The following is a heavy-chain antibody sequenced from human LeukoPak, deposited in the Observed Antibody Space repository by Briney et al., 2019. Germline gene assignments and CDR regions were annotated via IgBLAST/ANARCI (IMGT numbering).Heavy chain of an antibody. CDR1: GFSFSNYA. CDR3: GKDRSFRSGADPDF. CDR2: ISGSGGSA. V-gene: IGHV3-23*01. D-gene: IGHD3-3*01. J-gene: IGHJ4*01. Sequence: GGSLRLSCAASGFSFSNYAMTWVRQAPGKGLDWVAGISGSGGSANYAASVLGRFTISRDNAKNTLHLQMNSLRADDTAVYYCGKDRSFRSGADPDFWGHGTLVTVSS.